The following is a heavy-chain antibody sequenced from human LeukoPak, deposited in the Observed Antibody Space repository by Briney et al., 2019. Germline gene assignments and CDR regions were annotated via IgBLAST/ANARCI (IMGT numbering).Heavy chain of an antibody. CDR1: GFTFSSYA. CDR3: TTGPWELTSFDY. D-gene: IGHD1-26*01. V-gene: IGHV3-15*01. J-gene: IGHJ4*02. CDR2: IKSKTDGGTT. Sequence: TGGSLRLSCAASGFTFSSYAMSWVRQAPGKGLEWVGRIKSKTDGGTTDYAAPVKGRFTISRDDSKNTLYLQMNSLKTEDTAVYYCTTGPWELTSFDYWGQGTLVTVSS.